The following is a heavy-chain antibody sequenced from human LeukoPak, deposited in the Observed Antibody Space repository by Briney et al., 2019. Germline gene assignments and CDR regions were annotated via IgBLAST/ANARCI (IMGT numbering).Heavy chain of an antibody. CDR2: IYYSGST. CDR3: ARPLSPLRFLEWRNAPGAFDI. D-gene: IGHD3-3*01. J-gene: IGHJ3*02. V-gene: IGHV4-39*01. Sequence: PSETLSLTCTVSGGSISSSSYYWGWIRQPPGKGLERIGTIYYSGSTYYNPSLQSRVTISVDTSKNQFSLKLSSVTAADTAVYYCARPLSPLRFLEWRNAPGAFDIWGQGTMVTVSS. CDR1: GGSISSSSYY.